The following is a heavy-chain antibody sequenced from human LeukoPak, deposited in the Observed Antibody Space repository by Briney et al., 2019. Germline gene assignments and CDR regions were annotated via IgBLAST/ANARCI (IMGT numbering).Heavy chain of an antibody. Sequence: GASVKVSCKASGYTFTSYYMHWVRQAPGQGLEWMGIINPSSGSTSYAQKIQGRVTMTRDMSTCTVYMQLSSLTSEDTAVYYCARDGSAEGFDYWGQGTLVTVSS. J-gene: IGHJ4*02. CDR3: ARDGSAEGFDY. V-gene: IGHV1-46*01. CDR1: GYTFTSYY. CDR2: INPSSGST. D-gene: IGHD5-12*01.